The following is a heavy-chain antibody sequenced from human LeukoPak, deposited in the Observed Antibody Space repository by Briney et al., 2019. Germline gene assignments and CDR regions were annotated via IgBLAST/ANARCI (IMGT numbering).Heavy chain of an antibody. CDR3: AKFHATWYGDT. D-gene: IGHD6-13*01. V-gene: IGHV5-51*01. CDR1: GYNFATYW. J-gene: IGHJ4*02. CDR2: IYPGNSHT. Sequence: GESLKSSCQGSGYNFATYWIVWVRQVPGKGLEWMGIIYPGNSHTRYSPSFQGQVTISADTSISTAYLHWSSLQSSDTAMYYCAKFHATWYGDTWGQGTLVTVSS.